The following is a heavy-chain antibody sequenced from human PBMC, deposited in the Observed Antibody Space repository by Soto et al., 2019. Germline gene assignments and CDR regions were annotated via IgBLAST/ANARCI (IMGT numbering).Heavy chain of an antibody. CDR1: GGSISFYN. D-gene: IGHD6-13*01. Sequence: QVQLQESGPGLVKPSETLSLTYSVSGGSISFYNWNWIRQSPGKGLEWIGYIYHSGRTNYNPSLKSRVTISVDTSKNQFSLQLSSVTAADTAVYYCAKGDSTTHGDSFDIWGQGTMVTVSP. CDR2: IYHSGRT. CDR3: AKGDSTTHGDSFDI. J-gene: IGHJ3*02. V-gene: IGHV4-59*01.